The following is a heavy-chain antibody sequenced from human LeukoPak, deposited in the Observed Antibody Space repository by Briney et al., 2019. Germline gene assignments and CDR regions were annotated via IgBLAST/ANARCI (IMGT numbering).Heavy chain of an antibody. CDR1: GFTFSRDN. J-gene: IGHJ4*02. V-gene: IGHV3-48*02. CDR2: ISSGSII. D-gene: IGHD3-10*01. CDR3: ARGMYYYGSGGLDY. Sequence: SGGSLRLSCAASGFTFSRDNMNWVRQAPGKGLEGVSYISSGSIIYYADSVKGRFTISRDNAKNSLYLQMHSLRDEDTAVYYCARGMYYYGSGGLDYWGQGTLVTVSS.